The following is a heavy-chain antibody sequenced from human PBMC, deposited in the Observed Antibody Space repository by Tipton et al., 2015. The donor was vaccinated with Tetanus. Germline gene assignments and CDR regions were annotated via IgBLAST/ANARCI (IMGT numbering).Heavy chain of an antibody. CDR3: ASGSSIRHGLDV. CDR2: LNPKSGSA. J-gene: IGHJ6*02. CDR1: GYIFTSYG. Sequence: QLVQSGAEVKKPGASVKVSCKASGYIFTSYGLNWVRKAAGRGFEWMGWLNPKSGSAAYAPRFQGRVTMTTNTSITTAFMEVASLTYEDTAVYYCASGSSIRHGLDVWGHGTSVTVSS. V-gene: IGHV1-8*02. D-gene: IGHD2-2*01.